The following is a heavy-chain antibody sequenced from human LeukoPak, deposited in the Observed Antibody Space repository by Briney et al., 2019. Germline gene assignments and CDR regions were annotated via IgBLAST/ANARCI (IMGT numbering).Heavy chain of an antibody. J-gene: IGHJ6*03. CDR3: ARDPYSGNYGAYYYYYMDV. D-gene: IGHD1-26*01. V-gene: IGHV3-48*04. CDR1: GFTFSNYT. Sequence: GGSLRLSCAASGFTFSNYTMNWVRQAPGKGLEWVSYISSSSSAIFYADSVKGRFTISRDNAKNSLYLQMNSLRPEDTAVYYCARDPYSGNYGAYYYYYMDVWGKGTTVTISS. CDR2: ISSSSSAI.